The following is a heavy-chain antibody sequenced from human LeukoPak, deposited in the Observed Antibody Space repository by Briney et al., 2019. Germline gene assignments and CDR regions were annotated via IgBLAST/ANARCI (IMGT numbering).Heavy chain of an antibody. J-gene: IGHJ4*02. CDR1: GFTFSSYS. Sequence: PGGSLRLSCAASGFTFSSYSMNWVRQAPGKGLGWVSYISSSSSTIYYADSVKGRFTISRDNAKNSLYLQMNSLRAEDTAVNYCARLADYGEDDFDYWGQGTLVTVSS. CDR2: ISSSSSTI. D-gene: IGHD4-17*01. CDR3: ARLADYGEDDFDY. V-gene: IGHV3-48*01.